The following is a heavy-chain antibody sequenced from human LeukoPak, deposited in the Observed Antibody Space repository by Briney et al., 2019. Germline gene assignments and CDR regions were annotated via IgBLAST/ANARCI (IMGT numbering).Heavy chain of an antibody. CDR1: GGSISSYY. Sequence: SETLSLTCTVSGGSISSYYWSWIRQPPGKGLEWIGYIYYSGSTNYNPSLMSRVTISVDTSENQFSLKLSSVTAADTAMYYCARSELLWFGKVNSGFDFWGQGTLVTVSS. J-gene: IGHJ4*02. D-gene: IGHD3-10*01. CDR2: IYYSGST. V-gene: IGHV4-59*01. CDR3: ARSELLWFGKVNSGFDF.